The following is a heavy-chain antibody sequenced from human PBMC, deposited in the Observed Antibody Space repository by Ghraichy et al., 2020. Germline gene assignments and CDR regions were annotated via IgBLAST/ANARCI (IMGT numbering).Heavy chain of an antibody. Sequence: ASVKVSCKVSGYTLTELSMHWVRQAPGKGLEWMGGFDPEDGETIYAQKFQGRVTMTEDTSTDTAYMELSSLRSEDTAVYYCATQFTAVAGTIYYFDYWGQGTLVTVSS. CDR1: GYTLTELS. J-gene: IGHJ4*02. V-gene: IGHV1-24*01. D-gene: IGHD6-19*01. CDR2: FDPEDGET. CDR3: ATQFTAVAGTIYYFDY.